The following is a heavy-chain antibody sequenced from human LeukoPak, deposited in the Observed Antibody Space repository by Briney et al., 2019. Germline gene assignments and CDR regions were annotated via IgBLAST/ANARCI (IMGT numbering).Heavy chain of an antibody. CDR2: IRSKASSYAT. V-gene: IGHV3-73*01. CDR3: TNRLA. Sequence: PGWTLTVTCPCSRLILLHSALHGVGQPGGKGLEWVGRIRSKASSYATAYAASVKGRFTISRDDSKNTAYLQMNSLKTEDTAVYYCTNRLAWGQGTLVTVSS. J-gene: IGHJ5*02. CDR1: ILLHSA.